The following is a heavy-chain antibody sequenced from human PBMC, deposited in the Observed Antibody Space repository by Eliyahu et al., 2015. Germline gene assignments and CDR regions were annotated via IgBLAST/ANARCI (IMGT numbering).Heavy chain of an antibody. Sequence: KPGASVKVSCXVSGYTFTSYAMHWVRQAPGQRLEWMGWINAGNGNTKYSQKFQGRVTITRDTSASTAYMELSSLRSEDTAVYYCARGVGVADLDYWGQGTLVTVXS. J-gene: IGHJ4*02. CDR2: INAGNGNT. D-gene: IGHD3-10*01. CDR1: GYTFTSYA. CDR3: ARGVGVADLDY. V-gene: IGHV1-3*01.